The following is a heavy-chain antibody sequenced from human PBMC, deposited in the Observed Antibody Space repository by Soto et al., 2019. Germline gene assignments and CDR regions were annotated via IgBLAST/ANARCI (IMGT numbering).Heavy chain of an antibody. CDR2: ISSGSSSI. CDR3: GPDLIDDYGDFVSGFDY. Sequence: EVQLVESGGGLVQPGGSLRLSCAASGFTFSRDSMNWVRQAPGKGLEWISYISSGSSSIYYADSVKGRFTISRDNAKNSLDLQMNSLRDEDTAVYYCGPDLIDDYGDFVSGFDYWGQGPLVTVSS. CDR1: GFTFSRDS. V-gene: IGHV3-48*02. J-gene: IGHJ4*02. D-gene: IGHD4-17*01.